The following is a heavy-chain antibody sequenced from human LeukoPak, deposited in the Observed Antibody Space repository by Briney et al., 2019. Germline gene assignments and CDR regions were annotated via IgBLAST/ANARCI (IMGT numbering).Heavy chain of an antibody. Sequence: GGSLRLSCAASEFTFSSYSMNWVRQAPGKGLEWGSSISSSSSYIYYADSVKGRFTISRDNAKNSLYLQMNSLRAEDTAVYYCARVAYYYDSSGTTDAFDIWGQGTMVTVSS. D-gene: IGHD3-22*01. CDR2: ISSSSSYI. CDR1: EFTFSSYS. CDR3: ARVAYYYDSSGTTDAFDI. J-gene: IGHJ3*02. V-gene: IGHV3-21*01.